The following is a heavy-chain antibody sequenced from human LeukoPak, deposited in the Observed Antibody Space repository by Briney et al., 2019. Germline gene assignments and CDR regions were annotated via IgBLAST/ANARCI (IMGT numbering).Heavy chain of an antibody. Sequence: ASVKVSCKASGGTFSSYAINWVRQATGQGLEWMGWMNPNSGNTGYAQKFRGRVTMTRNTSISTAYMELSSLRSEDTAVYYCARGGVPYYDILTGPYRWFDPWGQGTLVTVSS. V-gene: IGHV1-8*02. J-gene: IGHJ5*02. CDR1: GGTFSSYA. CDR2: MNPNSGNT. CDR3: ARGGVPYYDILTGPYRWFDP. D-gene: IGHD3-9*01.